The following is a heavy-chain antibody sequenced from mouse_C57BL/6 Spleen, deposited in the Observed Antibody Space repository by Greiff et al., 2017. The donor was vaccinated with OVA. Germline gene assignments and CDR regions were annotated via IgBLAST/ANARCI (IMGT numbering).Heavy chain of an antibody. V-gene: IGHV1-15*01. CDR1: GYTFTDYE. CDR3: TRWIYYDYDDY. CDR2: IDPETGGT. J-gene: IGHJ2*01. D-gene: IGHD2-4*01. Sequence: QVHVKQSGAELVRPGASVTLSCKASGYTFTDYEMHWVKQTPVHGLEWIGAIDPETGGTAYNQKFKGKAILTADKSSSTAYMELRSLTSEDSAVYYCTRWIYYDYDDYWGQGTTLTVSS.